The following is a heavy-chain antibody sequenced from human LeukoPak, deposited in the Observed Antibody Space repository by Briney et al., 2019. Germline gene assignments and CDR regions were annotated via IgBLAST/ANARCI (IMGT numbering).Heavy chain of an antibody. D-gene: IGHD4-17*01. V-gene: IGHV3-21*01. Sequence: GGSLRLSCAASGFTFTTYAMNWARQAPGKGLEWVSSISSTGSYISYADSVKGRFTISRDNAKNSLYLQMNSLRAEDTAVYYCARDSYGDYFYDYWGQGTLVTVSS. CDR3: ARDSYGDYFYDY. CDR1: GFTFTTYA. J-gene: IGHJ4*02. CDR2: ISSTGSYI.